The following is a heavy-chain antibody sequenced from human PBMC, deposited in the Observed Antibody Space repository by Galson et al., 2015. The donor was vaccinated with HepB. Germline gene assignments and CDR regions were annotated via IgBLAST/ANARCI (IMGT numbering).Heavy chain of an antibody. V-gene: IGHV3-15*01. CDR1: GFTFSNAW. CDR2: IKSKTDGGTT. D-gene: IGHD3-10*01. J-gene: IGHJ4*02. CDR3: TTDPAVRGDNL. Sequence: SLRLSCAASGFTFSNAWMSWVRQAPGKGLEWVGRIKSKTDGGTTDYAAPVKGRFTISRDDSKNTLYLQMNSLKTEDTAVYCCTTDPAVRGDNLWGQGTLVTVSS.